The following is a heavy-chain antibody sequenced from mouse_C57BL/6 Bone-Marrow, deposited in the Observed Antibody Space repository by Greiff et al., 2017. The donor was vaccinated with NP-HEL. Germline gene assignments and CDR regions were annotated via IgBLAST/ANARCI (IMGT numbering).Heavy chain of an antibody. D-gene: IGHD2-12*01. CDR3: ARKGLRRSNWYFDV. J-gene: IGHJ1*03. CDR2: IYPRSGNT. V-gene: IGHV1-81*01. CDR1: GYTFTSYG. Sequence: LVESGAELARPGASVKLSCKASGYTFTSYGISWVKQRTGQGLEWIGEIYPRSGNTYYNEKFKGKATLTADKSSSTAYMELRSLTSEDSAVYVCARKGLRRSNWYFDVWGTGTTVTVSS.